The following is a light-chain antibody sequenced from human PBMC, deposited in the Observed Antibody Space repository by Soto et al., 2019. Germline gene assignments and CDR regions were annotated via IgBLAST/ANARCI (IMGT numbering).Light chain of an antibody. J-gene: IGKJ4*01. V-gene: IGKV1-5*01. CDR3: QQYNSYSPLT. Sequence: DIQMTQSPSTLSASVGDRVTITCRASQSISSWLAWYQQKPGKAPKLLIYDASSLESGVPSRFSGSGSGTEFTLTISSLQPYDFATYSCQQYNSYSPLTFGGGTKVEIK. CDR1: QSISSW. CDR2: DAS.